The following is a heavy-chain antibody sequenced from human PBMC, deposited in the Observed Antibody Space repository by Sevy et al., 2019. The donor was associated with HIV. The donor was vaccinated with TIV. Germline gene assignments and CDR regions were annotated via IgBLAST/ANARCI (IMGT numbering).Heavy chain of an antibody. D-gene: IGHD6-13*01. J-gene: IGHJ6*03. CDR3: AKVEAAAGWGFYYYYYMDV. V-gene: IGHV3-30*02. CDR2: IWYDGSNK. CDR1: GFTFSSYG. Sequence: GGSLRLSCAASGFTFSSYGMHWVRQAPGKGLEWVAFIWYDGSNKYYADSVKGRFTISRDNSKNTLYLQMNSLRAEDTAVYYCAKVEAAAGWGFYYYYYMDVWGKGTTVTVSS.